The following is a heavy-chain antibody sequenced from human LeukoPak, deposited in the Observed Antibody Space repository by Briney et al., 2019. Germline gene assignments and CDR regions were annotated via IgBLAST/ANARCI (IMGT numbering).Heavy chain of an antibody. CDR1: GSTFTGYY. V-gene: IGHV1-2*02. J-gene: IGHJ4*02. Sequence: ASMNVSCKASGSTFTGYYIHWLRQAPAQGLGWMGVINPNSGGTNYAQKFQGRDTMTRDTSISTAYMELSSLTSDDTAVYYCARDLEGYHYGSGNYPQWGQGTLITVSS. CDR3: ARDLEGYHYGSGNYPQ. CDR2: INPNSGGT. D-gene: IGHD3-10*01.